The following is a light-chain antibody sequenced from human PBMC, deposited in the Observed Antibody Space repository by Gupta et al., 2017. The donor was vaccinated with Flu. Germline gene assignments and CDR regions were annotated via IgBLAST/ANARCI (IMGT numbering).Light chain of an antibody. CDR1: SSEIGSYNY. Sequence: SITISCTGTSSEIGSYNYVSWDQQHPGQAHKLLIYGVTKRPSGVSNRFSASKSGDTASLTISGLQAEDEADYYCSSFKSSGTLVFGGGTKLTVL. J-gene: IGLJ2*01. CDR3: SSFKSSGTLV. CDR2: GVT. V-gene: IGLV2-14*01.